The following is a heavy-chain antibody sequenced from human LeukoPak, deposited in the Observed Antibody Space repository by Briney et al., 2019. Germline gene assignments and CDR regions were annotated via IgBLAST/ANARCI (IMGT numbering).Heavy chain of an antibody. Sequence: PSETLSLTCTVSGGSISSYYWSWIRQPAGKGLEWIGRIYTSGSTNYNPSLKSRVTMSVDTSKNQFSLKLSSVTAADTAVYYCAREEWELLRGWFDPWGQGTLVTVPS. CDR2: IYTSGST. J-gene: IGHJ5*02. D-gene: IGHD1-26*01. CDR3: AREEWELLRGWFDP. V-gene: IGHV4-4*07. CDR1: GGSISSYY.